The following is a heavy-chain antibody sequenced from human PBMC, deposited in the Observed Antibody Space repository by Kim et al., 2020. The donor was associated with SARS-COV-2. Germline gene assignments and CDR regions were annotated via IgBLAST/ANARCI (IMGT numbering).Heavy chain of an antibody. D-gene: IGHD5-18*01. CDR1: GFTFSSYG. J-gene: IGHJ6*02. Sequence: GGSLRLSCAASGFTFSSYGMHWVRQAPGKGLEWVSVISYDGSNKYYADSVKGRFTISRDNSKNTLYLQMNSLRAVDTAVYYCAKDLREAWIQLWSPFYYYYTMDVGGRGTTVTVSS. CDR2: ISYDGSNK. CDR3: AKDLREAWIQLWSPFYYYYTMDV. V-gene: IGHV3-30*18.